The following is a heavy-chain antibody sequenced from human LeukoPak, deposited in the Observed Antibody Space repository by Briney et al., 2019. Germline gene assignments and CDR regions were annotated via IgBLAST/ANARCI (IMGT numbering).Heavy chain of an antibody. J-gene: IGHJ4*02. V-gene: IGHV4-59*13. CDR1: GFTFSSYA. D-gene: IGHD6-19*01. Sequence: PGGSLRLSCAASGFTFSSYAMSWIRQPPGKVLEWIGYIYYSGSTNYNPSLKSRVTISVDTSKNQFSLKLSSVTAADTAVYYCARMSKSSGTLDYWGQGTLVTVSS. CDR2: IYYSGST. CDR3: ARMSKSSGTLDY.